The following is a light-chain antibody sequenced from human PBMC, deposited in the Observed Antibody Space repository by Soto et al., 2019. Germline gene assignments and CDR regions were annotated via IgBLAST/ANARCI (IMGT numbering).Light chain of an antibody. CDR1: SSDVGGYNY. Sequence: QSAVTQPRSVSGSPGQSVTISCTGTSSDVGGYNYVSWYQQHPGKAPKLMIYDVSKRPSGVPDRFSGSKSGNTASLTISGLQPEDEADYYCCSYAGSYSYVFGGGTKLTVL. CDR3: CSYAGSYSYV. V-gene: IGLV2-11*01. J-gene: IGLJ3*02. CDR2: DVS.